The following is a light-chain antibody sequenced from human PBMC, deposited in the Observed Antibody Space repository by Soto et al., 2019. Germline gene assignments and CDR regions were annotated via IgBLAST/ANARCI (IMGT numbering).Light chain of an antibody. CDR1: ISDVGGYNY. J-gene: IGLJ1*01. CDR3: CSYEGTYTSFV. Sequence: QCALTQPGSLSGSPGQSVTISCTGSISDVGGYNYVSWYQQQPGKAPKLLIYDVTIRTSGVSDRFSGSKSGNTASLTISGLQAEDDADYFCCSYEGTYTSFVYSTGTKVTVL. V-gene: IGLV2-11*01. CDR2: DVT.